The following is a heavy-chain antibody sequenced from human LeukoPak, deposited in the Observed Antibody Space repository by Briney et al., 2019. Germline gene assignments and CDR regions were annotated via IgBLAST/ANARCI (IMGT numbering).Heavy chain of an antibody. CDR1: GGTFSSYA. J-gene: IGHJ5*02. D-gene: IGHD3-22*01. CDR2: IIPIFGTA. V-gene: IGHV1-69*13. Sequence: SVKVSCKASGGTFSSYAISWVRQAPGQGLEWMGGIIPIFGTANYAQKFQGRVTITADESTSTAYMELRSLRSDDTAVYYCARDLSSPYYYDSSGYYPSPFDPWGQGTLVTVSS. CDR3: ARDLSSPYYYDSSGYYPSPFDP.